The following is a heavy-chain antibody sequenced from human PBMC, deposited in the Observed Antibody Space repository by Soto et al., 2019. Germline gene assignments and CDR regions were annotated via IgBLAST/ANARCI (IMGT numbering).Heavy chain of an antibody. CDR2: ISGSGGST. J-gene: IGHJ3*02. CDR1: GFTFSSYA. V-gene: IGHV3-23*01. CDR3: AKDLVEMATVDAFDI. D-gene: IGHD4-4*01. Sequence: RRLSCAASGFTFSSYAMSWVGQAPGKGLESVSAISGSGGSTYYADSVKGRFTISRDNSKNTLYLQMNSLRAEDTAVYYCAKDLVEMATVDAFDIWGQGTMVTVSS.